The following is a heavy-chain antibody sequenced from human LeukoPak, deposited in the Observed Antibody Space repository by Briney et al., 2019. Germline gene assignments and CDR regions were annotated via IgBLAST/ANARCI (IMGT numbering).Heavy chain of an antibody. Sequence: SVKVSCKASGGTFSSYAISWVRQAPGQGLEWMGRIIPILGIANYAQKFQGRVTITADKSTSTAYMELSCLRSEDTAVYYCARDSGFYYYGMDVWGQGTTVTVSS. D-gene: IGHD5-12*01. CDR3: ARDSGFYYYGMDV. CDR2: IIPILGIA. CDR1: GGTFSSYA. V-gene: IGHV1-69*04. J-gene: IGHJ6*02.